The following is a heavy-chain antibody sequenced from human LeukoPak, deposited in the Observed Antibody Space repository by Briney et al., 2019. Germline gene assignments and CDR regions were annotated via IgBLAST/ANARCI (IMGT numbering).Heavy chain of an antibody. CDR2: IKSKTDGGTT. Sequence: PGGSLRLSCAASGFTFSNAWMSWVRQAPGKGLEWVGRIKSKTDGGTTDYAAPVKGRFTISRDDSKNTLYLQMNSLKTEDTAVYYCTTVRQYEYYYYYYMDVWGKGTTVTVSS. D-gene: IGHD4-11*01. V-gene: IGHV3-15*01. CDR3: TTVRQYEYYYYYYMDV. CDR1: GFTFSNAW. J-gene: IGHJ6*03.